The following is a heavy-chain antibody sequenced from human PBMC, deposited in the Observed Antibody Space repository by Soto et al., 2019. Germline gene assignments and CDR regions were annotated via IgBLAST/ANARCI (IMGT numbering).Heavy chain of an antibody. CDR1: GGTFSSYA. V-gene: IGHV1-69*05. CDR3: ARETNGGNSLESWFDP. Sequence: QVQLVQSGAEVKKPGSSVKVSCKASGGTFSSYAISWVRQAPGQGLEWMGGIIPIFGTANYAQKFQGRVTITXXEXTXRAYMELSSLRSEDTAVYYCARETNGGNSLESWFDPWGQGTLVTVSS. D-gene: IGHD2-21*02. J-gene: IGHJ5*02. CDR2: IIPIFGTA.